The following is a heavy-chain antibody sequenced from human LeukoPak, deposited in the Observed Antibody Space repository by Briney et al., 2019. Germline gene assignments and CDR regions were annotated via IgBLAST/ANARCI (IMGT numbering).Heavy chain of an antibody. CDR1: GFNFYSYT. CDR2: ISGSGGST. CDR3: AKGALRGYSAPGVFDM. Sequence: GGSLRLSCAASGFNFYSYTMTWARQAPGKGLEWVSSISGSGGSTYYADSVKGRFTISRDNEKYTLYLRMKSLGVEDTAMYYCAKGALRGYSAPGVFDMWGHGTKVTVSA. V-gene: IGHV3-23*01. D-gene: IGHD5-12*01. J-gene: IGHJ3*02.